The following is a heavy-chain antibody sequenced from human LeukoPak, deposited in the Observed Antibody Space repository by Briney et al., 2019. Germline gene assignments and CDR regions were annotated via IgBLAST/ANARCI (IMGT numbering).Heavy chain of an antibody. V-gene: IGHV4-61*01. CDR3: ARAHSSGRTFDY. Sequence: KPSDTLSLTCTVSGGSVSSGSYYWSWIRQPPGKGLEWIGYIYYGGSTNYNPSLKSRVTISVDTSKNQFSLKLSSVTAADTAVYYCARAHSSGRTFDYWGQGTLVTVSA. CDR2: IYYGGST. D-gene: IGHD3-22*01. J-gene: IGHJ4*02. CDR1: GGSVSSGSYY.